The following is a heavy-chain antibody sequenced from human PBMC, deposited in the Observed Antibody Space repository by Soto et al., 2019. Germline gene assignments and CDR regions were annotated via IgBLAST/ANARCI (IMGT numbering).Heavy chain of an antibody. J-gene: IGHJ6*02. CDR1: GYSFTSYW. D-gene: IGHD6-19*01. V-gene: IGHV5-51*01. Sequence: PGESLKISCRGSGYSFTSYWIGWVRQMPGKGLEWMGIIDPGDSDTRYTPSIQGQVAISADKSISTAYLQWSSLKASDTAMYYCARQDPYSSGLDGMAVWGQGTTVTVSS. CDR2: IDPGDSDT. CDR3: ARQDPYSSGLDGMAV.